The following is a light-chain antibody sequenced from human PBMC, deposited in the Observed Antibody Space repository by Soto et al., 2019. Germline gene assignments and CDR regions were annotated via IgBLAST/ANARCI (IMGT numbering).Light chain of an antibody. CDR3: SSYAGSSNV. CDR2: EVN. V-gene: IGLV2-8*01. J-gene: IGLJ1*01. CDR1: RSDIGDSNF. Sequence: QSALTQPASVSGSPGQSVTISWTGPRSDIGDSNFVSWYQQHPGKAPKLMIYEVNKRPSGVPDRFSGSKSGNTASLTVSGLQAEDEADYYCSSYAGSSNVFGTGTKLTAL.